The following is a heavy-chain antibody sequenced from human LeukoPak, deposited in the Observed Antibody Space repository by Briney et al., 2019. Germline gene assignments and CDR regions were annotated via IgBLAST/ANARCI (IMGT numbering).Heavy chain of an antibody. V-gene: IGHV3-33*01. CDR1: GFTFSSYG. D-gene: IGHD5-18*01. CDR3: ARDTGYSYVLNAFDI. Sequence: GRSLRLSCAASGFTFSSYGMHWVRQAPGKGLEWVAVIWYDGSNKYYADSVKGRFTISRDNSKNTLYLQMNSPRAEDTAVYYCARDTGYSYVLNAFDIWGQGTMVTVSS. CDR2: IWYDGSNK. J-gene: IGHJ3*02.